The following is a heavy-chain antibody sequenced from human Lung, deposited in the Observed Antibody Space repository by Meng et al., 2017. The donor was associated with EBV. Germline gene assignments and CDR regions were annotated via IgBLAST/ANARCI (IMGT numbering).Heavy chain of an antibody. J-gene: IGHJ4*02. Sequence: QVQLQLWGAGLLKPSETLALPCAGYGGSFSGYYWSWIRQPPGKGLEWIGEINHSGSTNYNPSLKSRVTISVDTSKNQFSLKLSSVTAADTAVYYCAVTRYCSGGSCFDYWGQGTLVTVSS. CDR3: AVTRYCSGGSCFDY. CDR1: GGSFSGYY. CDR2: INHSGST. D-gene: IGHD2-15*01. V-gene: IGHV4-34*01.